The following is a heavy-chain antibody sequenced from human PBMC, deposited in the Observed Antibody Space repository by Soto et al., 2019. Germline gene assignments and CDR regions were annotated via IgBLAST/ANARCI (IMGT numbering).Heavy chain of an antibody. D-gene: IGHD6-13*01. CDR3: AKVSSSWYAGFFDL. CDR2: LSDSGGST. CDR1: GFPFSSHA. V-gene: IGHV3-23*01. Sequence: EVQLLESGGGLVQPGGSLRLSCTASGFPFSSHAMTWVRQAPGKGLEWVSGLSDSGGSTYYADSVKGRFTISRDNSMNTLYLQMNTLRAEDTAVYYCAKVSSSWYAGFFDLWGQGTLVTVSS. J-gene: IGHJ4*02.